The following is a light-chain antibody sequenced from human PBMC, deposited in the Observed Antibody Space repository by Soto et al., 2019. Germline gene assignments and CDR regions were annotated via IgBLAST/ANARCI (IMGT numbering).Light chain of an antibody. CDR1: RSKIGAGYD. Sequence: QSLLTQPPAVSGAPGQRGTISCTGSRSKIGAGYDVHWYQQLPGTAPKLLIYGNSNRPSGVPDRFSGSKSGTSASLAITGLQAEDEADYYCQSYDSSLSAYVFGTGTKVTVL. CDR2: GNS. V-gene: IGLV1-40*01. CDR3: QSYDSSLSAYV. J-gene: IGLJ1*01.